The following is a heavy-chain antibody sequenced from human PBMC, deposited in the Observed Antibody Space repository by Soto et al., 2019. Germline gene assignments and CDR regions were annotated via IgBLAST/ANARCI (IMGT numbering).Heavy chain of an antibody. CDR2: ISGYNGDK. CDR1: GYTFTSYG. D-gene: IGHD4-17*01. V-gene: IGHV1-18*01. J-gene: IGHJ4*02. CDR3: ARDWVGDLAY. Sequence: QVQLVQSGGEGKQPEASVKVSCKTSGYTFTSYGISWVRQAPGQGHEWMGWISGYNGDKKYVQKFQGRVTLTTDTSTNTAYMEVRSLRSDDTAVYYCARDWVGDLAYWGQGTLVTVSS.